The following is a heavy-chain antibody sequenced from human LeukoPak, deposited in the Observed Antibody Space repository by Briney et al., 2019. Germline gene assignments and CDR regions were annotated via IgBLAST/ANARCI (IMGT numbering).Heavy chain of an antibody. CDR3: ARVRGSARFSSWAFDY. CDR1: GGSFSGYY. Sequence: PSETLSLTCAVYGGSFSGYYWSWIRQPPGKGLEWIGEINHSGSTNYNPSPKRRVTISVDTSKNQSSLKLSSVTAADTAVYYCARVRGSARFSSWAFDYWGQGTLVTVSS. D-gene: IGHD6-13*01. CDR2: INHSGST. V-gene: IGHV4-34*01. J-gene: IGHJ4*02.